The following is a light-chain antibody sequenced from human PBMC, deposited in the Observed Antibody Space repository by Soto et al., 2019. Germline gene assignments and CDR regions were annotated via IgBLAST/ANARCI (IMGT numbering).Light chain of an antibody. Sequence: QSVLIQPPSASGSPGQSVTISCTGASSDVGGYNYVSWYQQHPGKAPKLMIYEVTKRPSGVPDRFSGSKSGNTASLTVSGLQAEDEADYYCSSYAASNNVVFGGGTKVTVL. CDR2: EVT. V-gene: IGLV2-8*01. CDR3: SSYAASNNVV. CDR1: SSDVGGYNY. J-gene: IGLJ2*01.